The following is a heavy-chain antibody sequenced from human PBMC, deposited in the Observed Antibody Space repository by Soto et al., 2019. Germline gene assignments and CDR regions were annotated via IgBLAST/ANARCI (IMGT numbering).Heavy chain of an antibody. CDR1: GFIFNDYG. CDR2: ISFDGNNK. Sequence: QVKLVESGGGVVQPGRSLRLSCEASGFIFNDYGMHWVRQAPGKGLDWVAVISFDGNNKYYAQSVKGRFTISRDNSKNTLFPHMDCLRREDTAVYHCVKGDLDTAVVNSPDAFDFWGQGTMVTVSS. CDR3: VKGDLDTAVVNSPDAFDF. V-gene: IGHV3-30*18. D-gene: IGHD5-18*01. J-gene: IGHJ3*01.